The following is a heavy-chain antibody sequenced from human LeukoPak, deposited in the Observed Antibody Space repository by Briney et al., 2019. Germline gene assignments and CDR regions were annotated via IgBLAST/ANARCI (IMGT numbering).Heavy chain of an antibody. J-gene: IGHJ4*02. CDR1: GYTFTSYG. CDR2: ISAYNGDA. CDR3: ARDHMSLPVVVAARAFDS. D-gene: IGHD2-15*01. V-gene: IGHV1-18*01. Sequence: ASVTVSCKASGYTFTSYGISWVRQAPGQGLEWMGWISAYNGDANYAQKIQGRVTMTTDTSTSTAYMELRSLRSDDTAVYYCARDHMSLPVVVAARAFDSWGQGTLVTVSS.